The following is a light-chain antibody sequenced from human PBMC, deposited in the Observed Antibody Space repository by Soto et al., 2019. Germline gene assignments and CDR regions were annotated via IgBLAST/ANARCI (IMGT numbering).Light chain of an antibody. J-gene: IGKJ1*01. Sequence: DLQTIQNPRNLVASGGGIVLVARRASHYISMWLAWYQQRPGKAPSLLITDASKLESGVPPRFNGSRSETEFTLALRNLHPDDFATYYCQQYNSFPWTFGLGTKVDI. CDR2: DAS. V-gene: IGKV1-5*01. CDR3: QQYNSFPWT. CDR1: HYISMW.